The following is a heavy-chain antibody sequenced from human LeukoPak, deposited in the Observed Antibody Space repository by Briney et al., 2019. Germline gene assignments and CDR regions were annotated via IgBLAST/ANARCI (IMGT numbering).Heavy chain of an antibody. D-gene: IGHD1-26*01. CDR2: MNPNSGNT. J-gene: IGHJ4*02. CDR3: ARDLTGGSSFDY. Sequence: ASVKVSCKASGYTFTSYDINWVRQATGQGLEWMGWMNPNSGNTGYAQKFQGRVTITRNTSISTAYMELSSLRSEDTAVYYCARDLTGGSSFDYWGQGTLVTVSS. CDR1: GYTFTSYD. V-gene: IGHV1-8*03.